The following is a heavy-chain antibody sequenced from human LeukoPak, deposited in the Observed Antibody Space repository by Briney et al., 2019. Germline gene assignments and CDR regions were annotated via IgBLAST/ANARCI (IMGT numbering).Heavy chain of an antibody. CDR1: GFIFSSHG. Sequence: GGSLRLSCAASGFIFSSHGMNWVRQAPGRGLEWVPAISGSGGSTYYADSVKGRFTFSRDNSKDTLYLQMNSLRAEDTAVYFCAKSQYYYDRSGYFDLYYYMDVWGKGTTVTVSS. D-gene: IGHD3-22*01. CDR2: ISGSGGST. V-gene: IGHV3-23*01. CDR3: AKSQYYYDRSGYFDLYYYMDV. J-gene: IGHJ6*03.